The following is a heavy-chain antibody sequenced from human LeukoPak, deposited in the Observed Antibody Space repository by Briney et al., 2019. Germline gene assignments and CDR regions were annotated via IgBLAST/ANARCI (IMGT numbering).Heavy chain of an antibody. V-gene: IGHV4-30-4*01. CDR1: GGSISSGDYY. CDR3: ARAPGWNCYWFDP. D-gene: IGHD1-7*01. CDR2: IYYSGST. Sequence: SEALSLTCTVSGGSISSGDYYWSWIRQPPGKGLEWIGYIYYSGSTYYNPSLRSRITISRDTSKNQFSLKLSSVTAADTAVYYCARAPGWNCYWFDPWGQGTLVTVSS. J-gene: IGHJ5*02.